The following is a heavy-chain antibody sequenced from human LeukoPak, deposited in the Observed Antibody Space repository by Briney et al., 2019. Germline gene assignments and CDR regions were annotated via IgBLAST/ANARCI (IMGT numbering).Heavy chain of an antibody. V-gene: IGHV4-4*01. CDR3: ARSLDYSLSY. CDR2: IYHSGGT. J-gene: IGHJ4*02. D-gene: IGHD4/OR15-4a*01. Sequence: GSLRLSCTASGFTFSNFWMGWVRQPPGKGLEWIGEIYHSGGTNYNPSLKSRVTISVDKSKNQFSLKLSSVTAADTAVYFCARSLDYSLSYWGQGTLVTVSS. CDR1: GFTFSNFW.